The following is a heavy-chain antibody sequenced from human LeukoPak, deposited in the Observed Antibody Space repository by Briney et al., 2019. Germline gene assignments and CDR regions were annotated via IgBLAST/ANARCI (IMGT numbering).Heavy chain of an antibody. CDR3: ARVLKGGRTPRGSFDY. CDR2: IIPIFGTA. V-gene: IGHV1-69*13. CDR1: GYTFTGYY. D-gene: IGHD1-26*01. Sequence: GASVKVSCKASGYTFTGYYMHWVRQAPGQGLEWMGGIIPIFGTANYAQKFQGRVTITADESTSTAYMELSSLRSEDTAVYYCARVLKGGRTPRGSFDYWGQGTLVTVSS. J-gene: IGHJ4*02.